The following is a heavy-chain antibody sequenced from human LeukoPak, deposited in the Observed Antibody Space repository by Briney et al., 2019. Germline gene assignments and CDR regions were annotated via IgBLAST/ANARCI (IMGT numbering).Heavy chain of an antibody. CDR2: FNPSSGST. V-gene: IGHV1-46*01. CDR1: GYTFTSYY. CDR3: AGERGYCSSTSCQFYFDY. J-gene: IGHJ4*02. D-gene: IGHD2-2*01. Sequence: WASVKVSCKASGYTFTSYYIHWVRQAPGQGLEWMGRFNPSSGSTSYAQKSQGRVTMTRDTSTSTVYMELSSLRSEDTAVYYCAGERGYCSSTSCQFYFDYWGQGTLVTVSS.